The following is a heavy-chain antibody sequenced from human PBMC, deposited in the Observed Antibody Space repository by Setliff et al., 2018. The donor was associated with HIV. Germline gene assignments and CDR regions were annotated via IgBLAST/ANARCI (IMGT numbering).Heavy chain of an antibody. D-gene: IGHD2-21*01. CDR3: ARALAYCGADCPEDAFDI. CDR2: IYHSGSA. Sequence: SETLSLTCTVSGGSISSSSYYWGWIRQPPGKGLEWIGSIYHSGSANYNPSLKSRVTISVDSSKNHFSLRLHSLTAADTAVYYCARALAYCGADCPEDAFDIWGQGTLVTVSS. J-gene: IGHJ3*02. V-gene: IGHV4-39*07. CDR1: GGSISSSSYY.